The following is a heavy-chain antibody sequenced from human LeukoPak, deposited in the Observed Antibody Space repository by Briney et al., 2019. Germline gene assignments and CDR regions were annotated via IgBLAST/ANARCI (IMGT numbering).Heavy chain of an antibody. CDR1: GYTFTNYY. Sequence: ASVKVSCKASGYTFTNYYISWVRQAPGQGLEWMGWISAYSGNTNYAQNLQGRVTLTTDTSTSTAYMELRSLRSDDTAVYYCARSKGGITMIVVVNSAFDVWGPGTMVTVSS. V-gene: IGHV1-18*01. D-gene: IGHD3-22*01. CDR3: ARSKGGITMIVVVNSAFDV. CDR2: ISAYSGNT. J-gene: IGHJ3*01.